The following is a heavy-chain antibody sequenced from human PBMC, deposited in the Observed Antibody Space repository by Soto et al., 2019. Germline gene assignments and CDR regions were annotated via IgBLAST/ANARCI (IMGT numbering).Heavy chain of an antibody. CDR3: ARDVEQWLVPHAFDI. CDR1: GFTFSSYE. J-gene: IGHJ3*02. D-gene: IGHD6-19*01. Sequence: PGGSLRLSCAASGFTFSSYEMNWVRQAPGKGLEWVSYISSSGSAMYYADSVKGRFTISRDNAKKSLYLQMNSLRADDTAVYYCARDVEQWLVPHAFDIWGQGTMVTVSS. CDR2: ISSSGSAM. V-gene: IGHV3-48*03.